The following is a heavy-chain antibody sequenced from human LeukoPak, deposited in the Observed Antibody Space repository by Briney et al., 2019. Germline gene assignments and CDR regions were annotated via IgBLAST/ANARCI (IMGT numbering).Heavy chain of an antibody. D-gene: IGHD3-16*02. CDR1: GSTFSDYS. V-gene: IGHV3-21*04. J-gene: IGHJ4*02. CDR3: AKDVSDYVWGNYRHFDS. Sequence: PGGSLRLSCAASGSTFSDYSINWVRQAPGKGLEWVSSINPTSTSIYYADAVKGRFTISRDNAKNSLYLQMNSLRDEDTALYYCAKDVSDYVWGNYRHFDSWGQGTLVTVSS. CDR2: INPTSTSI.